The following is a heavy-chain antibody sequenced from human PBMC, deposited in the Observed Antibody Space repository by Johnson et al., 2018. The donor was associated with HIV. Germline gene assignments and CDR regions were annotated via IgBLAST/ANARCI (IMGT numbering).Heavy chain of an antibody. J-gene: IGHJ3*01. D-gene: IGHD3-3*01. CDR2: ISGSGGST. CDR1: GFTFSSYA. Sequence: VQLVESGGGLVQPGGSLILSCAASGFTFSSYAMSWVRQAPGKGLEWVSAISGSGGSTYYADSVKGRFTISRDNSKNTLYLQMNSLRAEDTAVYYCAKDRFMFLENPVDGFDVWGEGTMVTLSS. V-gene: IGHV3-23*04. CDR3: AKDRFMFLENPVDGFDV.